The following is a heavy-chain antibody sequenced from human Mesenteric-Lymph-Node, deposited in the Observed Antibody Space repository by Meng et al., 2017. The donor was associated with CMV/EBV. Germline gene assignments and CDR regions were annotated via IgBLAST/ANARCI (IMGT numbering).Heavy chain of an antibody. J-gene: IGHJ6*02. CDR1: GFTVTNYG. D-gene: IGHD7-27*01. CDR2: TRYDGSNK. CDR3: AKDTYPLELSGDYADV. Sequence: GGSLRLSCAASGFTVTNYGMHWVRQAPGKGLEWVALTRYDGSNKYYADSVKGRYTISRDNSKNTLYLQMNSLRPEDTAVYYCAKDTYPLELSGDYADVWGQGTTVTVSS. V-gene: IGHV3-30*02.